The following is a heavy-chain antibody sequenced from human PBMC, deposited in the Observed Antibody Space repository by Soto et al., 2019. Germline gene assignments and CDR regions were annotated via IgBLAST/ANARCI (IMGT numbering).Heavy chain of an antibody. CDR1: GGSISSGGYS. Sequence: SETLSLTCAVSGGSISSGGYSWSWIRQHPGKGLEWIGYIYYSGSTYYNPSLKSRVTISVDTSKNQFSLKLSSVTAADTAVYYCATNRNLYYYDSSGYSNFDYWGQGTLVTVSS. D-gene: IGHD3-22*01. CDR3: ATNRNLYYYDSSGYSNFDY. J-gene: IGHJ4*02. CDR2: IYYSGST. V-gene: IGHV4-31*11.